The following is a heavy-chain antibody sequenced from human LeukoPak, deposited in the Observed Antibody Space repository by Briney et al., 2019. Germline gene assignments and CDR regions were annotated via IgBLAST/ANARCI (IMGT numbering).Heavy chain of an antibody. V-gene: IGHV1-2*02. CDR1: GYTFTGYY. CDR3: ARDGSQGGYWTNGVCYNGYFDY. Sequence: ASVKVSCKASGYTFTGYYMHWVRQAPGQGLEWMGWINPNSGGTNYAQKFQGRVTMTRDTSISTAYMELSRLRSDDTAVYYCARDGSQGGYWTNGVCYNGYFDYWGQGTLVTVSS. D-gene: IGHD2-8*01. J-gene: IGHJ4*02. CDR2: INPNSGGT.